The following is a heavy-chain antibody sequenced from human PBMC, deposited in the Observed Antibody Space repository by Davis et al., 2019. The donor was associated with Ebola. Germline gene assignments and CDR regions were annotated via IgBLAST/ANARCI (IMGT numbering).Heavy chain of an antibody. V-gene: IGHV1-8*03. CDR1: GYTFTSYD. CDR3: ARGGRAAAARRSNWFDP. Sequence: ASVKVSCKASGYTFTSYDINWVRQATGQGLEWMGWMNPNSGNTGYAQKFQGRVTITRNTSISTAYMELSSLRSEDTAVYYCARGGRAAAARRSNWFDPWGQGTLVTVSS. CDR2: MNPNSGNT. D-gene: IGHD6-13*01. J-gene: IGHJ5*02.